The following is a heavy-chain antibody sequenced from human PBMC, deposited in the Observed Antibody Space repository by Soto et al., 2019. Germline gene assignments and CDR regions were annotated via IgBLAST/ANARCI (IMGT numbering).Heavy chain of an antibody. V-gene: IGHV1-8*01. CDR3: ARDDFWSGYPTPGTDHNWFDP. D-gene: IGHD3-3*01. CDR2: MNPNSGNT. Sequence: QVQLVQSGAEVKKPGASVKVSCKASGYTFTSYDINWVRQATGQGLEWMGWMNPNSGNTGYAQKFQGRVTMTRNTSISTAYMELSSLRSEDTAVYYCARDDFWSGYPTPGTDHNWFDPWGQGTLVTVSS. CDR1: GYTFTSYD. J-gene: IGHJ5*02.